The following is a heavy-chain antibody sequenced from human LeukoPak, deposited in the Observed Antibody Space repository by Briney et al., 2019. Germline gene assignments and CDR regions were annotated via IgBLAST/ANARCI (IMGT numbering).Heavy chain of an antibody. V-gene: IGHV4-34*01. CDR1: GGSISNYY. Sequence: SETLSLTCTVSGGSISNYYWSWIRQPPGKGLEWIGEINHSGSTNYNPSLKSRVTISVDASKNQFSLKLSSVTAADTAVYYCARGLSYYYGSGSYSYWGQGTLVTVSS. J-gene: IGHJ4*02. CDR2: INHSGST. CDR3: ARGLSYYYGSGSYSY. D-gene: IGHD3-10*01.